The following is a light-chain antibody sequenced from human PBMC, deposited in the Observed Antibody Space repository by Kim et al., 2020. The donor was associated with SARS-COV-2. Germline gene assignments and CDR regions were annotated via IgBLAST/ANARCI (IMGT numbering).Light chain of an antibody. J-gene: IGKJ5*01. V-gene: IGKV3-20*01. Sequence: PGERATLSCRASRSVSSNSVAWQQKKAGQPRRLLIYGTSNRTNNIPSRFSGSASGTDFTLTISGLEHEYVAVYYCHHYGSTPMYTFGPGTRLEIK. CDR1: RSVSSNS. CDR2: GTS. CDR3: HHYGSTPMYT.